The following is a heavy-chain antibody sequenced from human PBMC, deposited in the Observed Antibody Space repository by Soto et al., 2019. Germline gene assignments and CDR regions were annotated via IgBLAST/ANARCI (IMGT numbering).Heavy chain of an antibody. CDR2: ISYDGSNK. Sequence: GGSLKLSCAASGFTFSSYGMHGFRKAPGKGLEWVAVISYDGSNKYYADSVKGRFTISRDNSKNTLYLQMNSLRAEDTAVYYCAKDDFGGSSGPIDYWGQGTLVTVSS. CDR3: AKDDFGGSSGPIDY. CDR1: GFTFSSYG. V-gene: IGHV3-30*18. D-gene: IGHD6-19*01. J-gene: IGHJ4*02.